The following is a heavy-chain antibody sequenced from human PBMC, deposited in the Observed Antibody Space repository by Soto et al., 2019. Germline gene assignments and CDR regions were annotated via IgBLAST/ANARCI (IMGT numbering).Heavy chain of an antibody. D-gene: IGHD2-15*01. V-gene: IGHV3-74*01. Sequence: EVQLVESGGGLVQPGGSLRLSCAASGFTFRSYWMHWVRQAPGKGLVWVSRVNGDGSSTTYADSVKGRFTISRDNAKNTLYLQMNSLRAEDTAVYYCARDGGGWFDSWSQGTLLTVSS. J-gene: IGHJ5*01. CDR3: ARDGGGWFDS. CDR2: VNGDGSST. CDR1: GFTFRSYW.